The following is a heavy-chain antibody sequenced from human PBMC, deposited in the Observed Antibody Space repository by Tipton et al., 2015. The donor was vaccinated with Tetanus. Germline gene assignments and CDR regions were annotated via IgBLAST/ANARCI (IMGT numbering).Heavy chain of an antibody. CDR2: INPDGSST. CDR1: GFTFSTFW. CDR3: TRSGDTFGRDDH. D-gene: IGHD2-21*02. V-gene: IGHV3-74*01. J-gene: IGHJ4*02. Sequence: TASGFTFSTFWMHWVRQSPGKGLLWVSRINPDGSSTTYADSVKGRFTISRDNAKNTLYMQMHSLRAEDTGVYYCTRSGDTFGRDDHWGQGTLVTVSS.